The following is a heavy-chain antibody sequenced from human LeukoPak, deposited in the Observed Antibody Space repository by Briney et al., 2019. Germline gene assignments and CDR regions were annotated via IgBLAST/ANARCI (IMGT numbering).Heavy chain of an antibody. J-gene: IGHJ6*03. CDR1: GGTFSSYA. Sequence: SVKVSCKASGGTFSSYAISWVRQAPGQGLEWMGRIIPIFGTANYAQKFQGRVTITTDESTSTAYMKLSSLRSEDTAVYYCARDLQARRGYYYYYMDVWGKGTTVTVSS. CDR2: IIPIFGTA. V-gene: IGHV1-69*05. CDR3: ARDLQARRGYYYYYMDV. D-gene: IGHD6-6*01.